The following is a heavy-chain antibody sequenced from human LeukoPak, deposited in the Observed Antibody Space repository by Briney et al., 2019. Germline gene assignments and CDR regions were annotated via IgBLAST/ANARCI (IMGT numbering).Heavy chain of an antibody. D-gene: IGHD3-16*01. Sequence: SGTLSLTCAVSGGSISSSSYYWGWIRQPPGKGLEWIGSIYYSGSTYYNPSLKSRVTISVDTSKNQFSLKLSSVTAADTAVYYCARDGGEKSFDYWGQGTLVTVSS. CDR2: IYYSGST. J-gene: IGHJ4*02. CDR3: ARDGGEKSFDY. V-gene: IGHV4-39*07. CDR1: GGSISSSSYY.